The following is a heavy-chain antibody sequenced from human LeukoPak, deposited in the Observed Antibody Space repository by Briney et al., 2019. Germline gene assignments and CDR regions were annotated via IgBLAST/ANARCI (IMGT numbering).Heavy chain of an antibody. CDR1: GFTFSSYA. V-gene: IGHV3-9*01. Sequence: GGSLRLSCAASGFTFSSYAMHWVRQAPGKGLEWVSGISWNSGSIGYADSVKGRFTISRDNAKNSLYLQMNSLRAEDTALYYCAKDTGVVATIYYFDYWGQGTLVTVSS. J-gene: IGHJ4*02. CDR2: ISWNSGSI. CDR3: AKDTGVVATIYYFDY. D-gene: IGHD5-12*01.